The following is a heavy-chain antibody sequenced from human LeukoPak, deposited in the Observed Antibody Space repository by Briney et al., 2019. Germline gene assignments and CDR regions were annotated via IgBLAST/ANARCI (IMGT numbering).Heavy chain of an antibody. D-gene: IGHD3-22*01. V-gene: IGHV3-21*01. CDR1: GFTFSSYS. CDR3: ASFEAYYYDSSGYYVDY. CDR2: ISSSSSYI. J-gene: IGHJ4*02. Sequence: PGGTLRHSCAASGFTFSSYSMNWVRQAPGKGLEWVSSISSSSSYIYYADSVKGRFTISRDNAKNSLYLQMNSLRAEDTAVYYCASFEAYYYDSSGYYVDYWGQGTLVTVSS.